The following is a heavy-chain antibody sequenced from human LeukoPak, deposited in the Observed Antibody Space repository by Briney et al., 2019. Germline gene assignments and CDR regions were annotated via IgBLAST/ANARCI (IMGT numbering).Heavy chain of an antibody. CDR2: IWYDGSNK. CDR1: GFTFSSYG. D-gene: IGHD3-16*02. V-gene: IGHV3-33*06. J-gene: IGHJ4*02. CDR3: AKGPAVIISYYFDY. Sequence: GGSLRLSCAASGFTFSSYGMHWVRQAPGKGLEWVAVIWYDGSNKYYADSVKGRFTISRDNYKNTLYLQMNSLRAEDTAVYYCAKGPAVIISYYFDYWGEGTLVTVSS.